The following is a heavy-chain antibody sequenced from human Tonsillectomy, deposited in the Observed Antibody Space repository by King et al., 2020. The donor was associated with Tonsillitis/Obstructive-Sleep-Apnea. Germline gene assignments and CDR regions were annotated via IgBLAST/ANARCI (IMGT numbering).Heavy chain of an antibody. CDR2: IKSKTDGGIT. Sequence: VQLVESGGGLLKPGGSLRLSCVVSGFPFSNAWMSWVRQAPGKGLEWVGRIKSKTDGGITDYAAPVKGRFTISRDDSKNKLYTQMNSLKTEDTAMYYCTGRNQFDYWGQGTLVTVSS. CDR1: GFPFSNAW. J-gene: IGHJ4*02. V-gene: IGHV3-15*01. D-gene: IGHD1-14*01. CDR3: TGRNQFDY.